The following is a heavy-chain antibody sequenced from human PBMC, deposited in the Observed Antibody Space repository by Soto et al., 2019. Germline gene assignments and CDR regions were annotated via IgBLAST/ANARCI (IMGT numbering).Heavy chain of an antibody. CDR1: GGSISSYY. Sequence: SETLSLTCTVSGGSISSYYWSWIRQPPGKGLEWIGYIYYSGSTNYNPSVKSRVTISVDTSKNQFSLKLSSVTAADTAVYYCARRSGSCFDYWGQGTLVTLSS. CDR2: IYYSGST. D-gene: IGHD7-27*01. J-gene: IGHJ4*02. CDR3: ARRSGSCFDY. V-gene: IGHV4-59*08.